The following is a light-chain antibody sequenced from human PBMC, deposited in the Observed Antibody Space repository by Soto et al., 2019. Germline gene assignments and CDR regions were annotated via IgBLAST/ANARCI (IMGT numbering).Light chain of an antibody. J-gene: IGLJ3*02. CDR3: TSYSRYRVLV. CDR2: EVS. CDR1: SSDIGGHKY. V-gene: IGLV2-14*01. Sequence: QSVLTQPASVSGSLGQSITISCTGTSSDIGGHKYVSWYQQHPGKAPKLIIFEVSNRPSGVSDRFSGSNSGNTASLTISGLQAEDEADYYCTSYSRYRVLVFGGGTKVTVL.